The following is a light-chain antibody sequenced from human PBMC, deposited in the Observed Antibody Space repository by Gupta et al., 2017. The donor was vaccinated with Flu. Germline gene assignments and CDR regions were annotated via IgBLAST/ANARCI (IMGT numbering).Light chain of an antibody. Sequence: IVLTQSPLSLPLTPGEPASISCRSSQSLLQSNGYNYLDWYLQKPGQPPQLLIYMGSNRASGVPDRFSGSASGTDFTLRISRVEAEDVGVYYCMQALQNPWTFGQGTKVEIK. CDR1: QSLLQSNGYNY. J-gene: IGKJ1*01. CDR2: MGS. V-gene: IGKV2-28*01. CDR3: MQALQNPWT.